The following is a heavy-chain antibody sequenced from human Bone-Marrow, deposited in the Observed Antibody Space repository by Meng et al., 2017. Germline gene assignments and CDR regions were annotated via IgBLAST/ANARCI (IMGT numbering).Heavy chain of an antibody. D-gene: IGHD6-19*01. Sequence: GESLKISCAASGFTFSSYALSWVRQAPGKGLEWVSVIYSCGSTYYADSVKGRFTISRDNSKNSLYLQTNSLRTEDTALYYCAKVAGQQWLVPDDAFDIWGQGTMVTVSS. CDR3: AKVAGQQWLVPDDAFDI. CDR1: GFTFSSYA. CDR2: IYSCGST. V-gene: IGHV3-23*03. J-gene: IGHJ3*02.